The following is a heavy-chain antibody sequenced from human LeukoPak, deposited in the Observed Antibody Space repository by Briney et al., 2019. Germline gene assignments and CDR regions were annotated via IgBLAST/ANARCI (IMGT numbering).Heavy chain of an antibody. CDR3: ARHGGAVAGSAYY. CDR1: GGSISSSGNS. J-gene: IGHJ4*02. CDR2: IYYSGST. Sequence: SETLSLTCSVSGGSISSSGNSWVWIRQPPGKGLERVGSIYYSGSTYYNPSPKSRVTLSVDTSKNQFSLRLSSVTAADTAVYYCARHGGAVAGSAYYWGQGILVTVSS. V-gene: IGHV4-39*01. D-gene: IGHD6-19*01.